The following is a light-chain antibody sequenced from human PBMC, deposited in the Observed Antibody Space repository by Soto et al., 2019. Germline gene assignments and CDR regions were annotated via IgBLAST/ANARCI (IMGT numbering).Light chain of an antibody. CDR2: DAY. CDR1: QSIGSC. CDR3: QQYHSYST. V-gene: IGKV1-5*01. J-gene: IGKJ1*01. Sequence: DIQMTQSPSTLSASVGDRVTITCRASQSIGSCLAWYQQKPGKAPHLLIYDAYKLETGVPSRFSGSGSGSEFPLTIDSLQADDFATYYCQQYHSYSTFGRGTKVEIK.